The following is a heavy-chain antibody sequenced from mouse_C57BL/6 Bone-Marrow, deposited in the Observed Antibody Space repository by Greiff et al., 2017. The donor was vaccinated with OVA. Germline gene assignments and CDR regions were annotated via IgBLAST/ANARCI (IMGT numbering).Heavy chain of an antibody. J-gene: IGHJ2*01. V-gene: IGHV1-50*01. CDR2: LDPSDGYT. CDR3: ARRAYYYGSSLY. Sequence: QVQLQQPGAELVKPGASVKLSCKASGYTFTSYWMQWVKQRPGQGLEWIGELDPSDGYTNYNQKFKGKATLTVDTSSSTAYMQLSSLTSEDSAVFYCARRAYYYGSSLYWGQGTTLTVSS. CDR1: GYTFTSYW. D-gene: IGHD1-1*01.